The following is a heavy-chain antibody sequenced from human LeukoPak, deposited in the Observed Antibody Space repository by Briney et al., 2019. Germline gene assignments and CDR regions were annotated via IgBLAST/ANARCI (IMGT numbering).Heavy chain of an antibody. CDR2: ISSNGGTT. CDR3: VGSSRLDY. J-gene: IGHJ4*02. V-gene: IGHV3-64D*09. CDR1: GFTFSSYA. D-gene: IGHD1-26*01. Sequence: PGGSLRLSCSTSGFTFSSYAMHSVRQAPGKGLEYVSVISSNGGTTYYADSVKGRFTISRDNSENTLYLQMSSLRGEDTAVYYCVGSSRLDYCGQGTLVTVSS.